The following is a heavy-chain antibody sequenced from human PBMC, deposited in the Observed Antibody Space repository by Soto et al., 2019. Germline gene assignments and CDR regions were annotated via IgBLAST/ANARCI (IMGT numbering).Heavy chain of an antibody. CDR2: IYYSGST. J-gene: IGHJ6*02. Sequence: PSETLSLTCTVSGGSISSSSYYWGWIRQPPGKGLEWIGSIYYSGSTYYNPSLKSRVTISVDTSRNQFSLKLSSVTAADTAVYYCARLDSLGWGPGMDVWGQGTTVTVSS. D-gene: IGHD3-3*01. CDR3: ARLDSLGWGPGMDV. CDR1: GGSISSSSYY. V-gene: IGHV4-39*01.